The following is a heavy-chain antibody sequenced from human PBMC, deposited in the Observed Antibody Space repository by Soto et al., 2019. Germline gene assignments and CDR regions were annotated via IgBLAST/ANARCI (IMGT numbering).Heavy chain of an antibody. CDR1: GFTFSDYY. D-gene: IGHD3-10*01. J-gene: IGHJ4*02. V-gene: IGHV3-30-3*01. CDR3: AREYYGSGGLDY. CDR2: ISYDENNK. Sequence: PGGSLRLSCAASGFTFSDYYMSWIRQAPGKGLEWVAIISYDENNKYYADSVKGRLTISRDNSKNTLFLQMNSLRVEDTAVYYCAREYYGSGGLDYWGQGTLVTVSS.